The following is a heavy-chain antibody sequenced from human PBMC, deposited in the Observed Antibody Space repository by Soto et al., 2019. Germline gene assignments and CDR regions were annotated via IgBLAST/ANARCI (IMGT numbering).Heavy chain of an antibody. J-gene: IGHJ4*02. D-gene: IGHD6-19*01. CDR2: INAGNGNT. V-gene: IGHV1-3*01. CDR1: RYSFTSYA. Sequence: ASVKVSCKDARYSFTSYAMHWVRQAPGQRLEWMGWINAGNGNTKYSQKFQGRVTITRDTSASTAYMELSSLRSEDTAVYYCAAYIAVAPFDYWGQGTLVTVSS. CDR3: AAYIAVAPFDY.